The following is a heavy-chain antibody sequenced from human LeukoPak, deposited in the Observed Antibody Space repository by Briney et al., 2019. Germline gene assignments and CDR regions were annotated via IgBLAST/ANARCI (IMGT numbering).Heavy chain of an antibody. CDR1: GGSFSGYY. D-gene: IGHD3-22*01. CDR2: INHSGST. Sequence: PSETLSLTCAVYGGSFSGYYWSWLRQPPGKGLEWIGEINHSGSTNYNPSLKSRVTISVDTSKNQFSLKLSSVTAADTAVYYCARDMSWSYYSDSNDAFDIWGQGTMVTVSS. V-gene: IGHV4-34*01. J-gene: IGHJ3*02. CDR3: ARDMSWSYYSDSNDAFDI.